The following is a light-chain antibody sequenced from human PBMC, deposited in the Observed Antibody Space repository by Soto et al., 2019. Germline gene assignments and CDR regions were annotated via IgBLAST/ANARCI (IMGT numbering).Light chain of an antibody. CDR2: EVS. CDR1: SRDVGGYNY. Sequence: QSALTQPASVSGSPGQSITISCTGTSRDVGGYNYVSWYQQHPGKAPKLMIYEVSDRPSGVSNRFSGSKSGNTASLTISGLQAEDEADYYCSSYTGSSTLIFGGGTKVTVL. V-gene: IGLV2-14*01. J-gene: IGLJ2*01. CDR3: SSYTGSSTLI.